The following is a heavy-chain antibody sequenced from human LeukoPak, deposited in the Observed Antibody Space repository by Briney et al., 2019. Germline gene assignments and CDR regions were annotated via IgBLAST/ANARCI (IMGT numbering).Heavy chain of an antibody. Sequence: GGSLRPSCAASGFTFDNYAMHWVRQAPGKGLEWVSFITGDGGRTYFADSVRGRFTISRDNSKNSLYLRMNSLRTEDTALYYCAKDQTTTGWSSWGQGTLVTVSS. CDR1: GFTFDNYA. J-gene: IGHJ5*02. V-gene: IGHV3-43*02. CDR2: ITGDGGRT. D-gene: IGHD6-19*01. CDR3: AKDQTTTGWSS.